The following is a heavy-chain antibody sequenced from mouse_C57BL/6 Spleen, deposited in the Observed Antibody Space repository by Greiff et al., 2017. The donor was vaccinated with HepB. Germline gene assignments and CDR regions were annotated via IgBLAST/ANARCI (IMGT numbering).Heavy chain of an antibody. CDR3: ARDRGYGSRGYYAMDY. CDR2: ISDGGSYT. D-gene: IGHD1-1*01. Sequence: EVNVVESGGGLVKPGGSLKLSCAASGFTFSSYAMSWVRQTPEKRLEWVATISDGGSYTYYPDNVKGRFTISRDNAKNNLYLQMSHLKSEDTAMYYCARDRGYGSRGYYAMDYWGQGTSVTVSS. CDR1: GFTFSSYA. J-gene: IGHJ4*01. V-gene: IGHV5-4*01.